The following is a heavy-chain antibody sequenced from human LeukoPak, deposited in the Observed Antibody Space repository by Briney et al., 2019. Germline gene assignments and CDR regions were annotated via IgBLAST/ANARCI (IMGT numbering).Heavy chain of an antibody. CDR1: GFTLSSYE. CDR2: ISSSGSTK. D-gene: IGHD2-15*01. Sequence: PGGSLRLSCAVSGFTLSSYEMNWVRQAPGKGLEWVSYISSSGSTKYYADSVKGRFTISRDNAKNSLYLQMNSLRVEDRAVYYCARDRGGSYYVPHYFDYWGQGTLVTVSS. CDR3: ARDRGGSYYVPHYFDY. V-gene: IGHV3-48*03. J-gene: IGHJ4*02.